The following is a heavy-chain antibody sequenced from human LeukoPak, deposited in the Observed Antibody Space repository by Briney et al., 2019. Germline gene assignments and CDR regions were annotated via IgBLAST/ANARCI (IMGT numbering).Heavy chain of an antibody. CDR2: IIPIFGTA. V-gene: IGHV1-69*13. CDR3: ARERNYDFWVLDY. Sequence: EASVKVSCKASGGTFSSYAISWVRQAPGQGLEWMGGIIPIFGTANYAQKFQGRVTITADESTSTAYMELSSLRSEDTAVYYCARERNYDFWVLDYWGQGTLVTVSS. D-gene: IGHD3-3*01. CDR1: GGTFSSYA. J-gene: IGHJ4*02.